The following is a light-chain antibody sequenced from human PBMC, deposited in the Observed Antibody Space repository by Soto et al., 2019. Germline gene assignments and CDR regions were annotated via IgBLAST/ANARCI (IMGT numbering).Light chain of an antibody. CDR2: STS. Sequence: QSAVTQPPSASGTPGQRVTISCSGSSSNIGSNRVNWYQQLPGTAPKLLIYSTSQRPSGVPDRFSGSKSGTSASLAISGLQSEDEADYYCASWDDSLNGLAFGTGTQLTVL. J-gene: IGLJ1*01. CDR1: SSNIGSNR. CDR3: ASWDDSLNGLA. V-gene: IGLV1-44*01.